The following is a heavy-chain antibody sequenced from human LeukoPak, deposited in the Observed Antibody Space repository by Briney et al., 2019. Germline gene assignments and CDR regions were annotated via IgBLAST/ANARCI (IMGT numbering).Heavy chain of an antibody. D-gene: IGHD1-26*01. CDR2: ISGSGGST. CDR3: AKDSSPGAAFDY. V-gene: IGHV3-23*01. Sequence: PGGSLKLSCAASGFTFSSYAISWVRQAPGKGLEWVSAISGSGGSTYYADSVKGRFTISRDNSKNTLFLQMNSLRAEDTAVYYCAKDSSPGAAFDYWGQGTLVTVSS. J-gene: IGHJ4*02. CDR1: GFTFSSYA.